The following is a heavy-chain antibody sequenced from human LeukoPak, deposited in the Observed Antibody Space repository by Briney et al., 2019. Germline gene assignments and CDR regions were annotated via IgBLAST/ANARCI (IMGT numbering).Heavy chain of an antibody. CDR3: ASRIAVAGTGRPNY. CDR2: INSDGSST. D-gene: IGHD6-19*01. Sequence: TGGSLRLSCAASGVTFSSYWMHWVRQAPGKGLVWVSRINSDGSSTSYADSVKGRFTISRDNAKNTLYLQMNSLRAEDTAVYYCASRIAVAGTGRPNYWGQGTLVTVSS. V-gene: IGHV3-74*01. J-gene: IGHJ4*02. CDR1: GVTFSSYW.